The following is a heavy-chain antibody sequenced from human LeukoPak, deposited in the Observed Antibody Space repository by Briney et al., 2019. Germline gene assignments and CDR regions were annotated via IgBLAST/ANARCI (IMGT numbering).Heavy chain of an antibody. CDR3: ARTYSFYSRGAFDI. CDR1: GGSFSGYY. Sequence: LSLTCAVYGGSFSGYYMSWIRQAPGKGLEWVSYISSSGSAIYYADSVKGRFTISRDNAKNSLYLQMNSLRAEDTAVYYCARTYSFYSRGAFDIWGQGTMVTVSS. D-gene: IGHD6-25*01. V-gene: IGHV3-11*04. CDR2: ISSSGSAI. J-gene: IGHJ3*02.